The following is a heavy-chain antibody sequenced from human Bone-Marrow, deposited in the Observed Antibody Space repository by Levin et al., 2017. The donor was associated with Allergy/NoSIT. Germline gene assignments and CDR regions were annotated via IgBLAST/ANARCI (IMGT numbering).Heavy chain of an antibody. J-gene: IGHJ4*02. D-gene: IGHD6-13*01. Sequence: GGSLRLSCAASGFTFNVYWFSWVRQAPGKGLEWVANTNQDGSDKYYVDSVKGRFTISRDNAKNLLYLQMTNLRVEDTAVYYCTTDRDKTSGYWGQGTLVTVSS. CDR1: GFTFNVYW. CDR2: TNQDGSDK. V-gene: IGHV3-7*01. CDR3: TTDRDKTSGY.